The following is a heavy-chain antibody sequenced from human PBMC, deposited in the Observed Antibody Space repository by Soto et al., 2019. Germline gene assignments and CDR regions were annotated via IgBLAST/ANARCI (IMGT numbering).Heavy chain of an antibody. CDR3: ARDQGVTNYYFDY. J-gene: IGHJ4*02. V-gene: IGHV3-33*01. CDR2: IWYDGSKK. CDR1: GFTFRNAG. Sequence: QVQLVQSGGGVVQPGRSLRLSCATSGFTFRNAGFHWVRQAPGKGLEWVAVIWYDGSKKYYADSMKGRFTISRDDSKSTLYLEMNSLGAGDTAVYFCARDQGVTNYYFDYWGQGDLVIVSS. D-gene: IGHD5-18*01.